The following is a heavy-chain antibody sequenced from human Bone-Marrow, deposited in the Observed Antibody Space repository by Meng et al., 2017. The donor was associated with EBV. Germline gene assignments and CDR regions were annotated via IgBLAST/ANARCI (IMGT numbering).Heavy chain of an antibody. CDR1: GASVSGGTYH. CDR3: AKSRSSTPGVVDY. J-gene: IGHJ4*02. D-gene: IGHD3-10*01. Sequence: VPLQESGPGPVKPSETLSPPCTVSGASVSGGTYHWSWIRQPPGKELEWIGYIYDGGNTIYNPSLKSRVTILVDASKNQFSLKLSSVTTADTAVYCCAKSRSSTPGVVDYWGQGTLVTVSS. CDR2: IYDGGNT. V-gene: IGHV4-61*01.